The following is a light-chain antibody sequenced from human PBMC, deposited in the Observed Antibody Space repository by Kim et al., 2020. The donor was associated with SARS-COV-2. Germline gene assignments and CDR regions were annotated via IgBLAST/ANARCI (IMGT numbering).Light chain of an antibody. CDR1: QMVSSSY. J-gene: IGKJ2*01. CDR3: QQDYNLPMYT. CDR2: GAS. V-gene: IGKV3D-7*01. Sequence: PGERVTLPCRASQMVSSSYLTWYQQKPGQAPRLLIYGASTRATGIPARFSGSGSGTDFTLTISSLQPEDFAVYYCQQDYNLPMYTFGQGTKLEI.